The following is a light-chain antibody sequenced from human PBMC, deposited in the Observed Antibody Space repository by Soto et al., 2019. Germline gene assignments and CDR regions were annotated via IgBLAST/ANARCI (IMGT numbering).Light chain of an antibody. J-gene: IGKJ1*01. Sequence: EIVMTQSPATLSVSPGERATLSCRASQSVSSNLAWYQQKPGQAPRLLIYDASNRATGIPARFSGSGSGTDFTLTISSLQPDDSATYYCQHYSLYSPWTFGQGTKVDI. CDR2: DAS. V-gene: IGKV3D-15*01. CDR1: QSVSSN. CDR3: QHYSLYSPWT.